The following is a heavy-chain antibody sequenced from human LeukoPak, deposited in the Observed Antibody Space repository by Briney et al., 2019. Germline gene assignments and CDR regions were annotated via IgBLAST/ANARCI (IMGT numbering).Heavy chain of an antibody. V-gene: IGHV4-34*01. D-gene: IGHD6-6*01. CDR3: ARGRTIAAARWFSD. CDR1: GGSFSGYY. CDR2: INHSGST. Sequence: SETLSLTCAVYGGSFSGYYWSWIRQPPGKGLEWIGEINHSGSTNYNPSLKSRVTISVDTSKNQFSLKLSSVTAADTAVYYCARGRTIAAARWFSDWGQGTLVTVSS. J-gene: IGHJ4*02.